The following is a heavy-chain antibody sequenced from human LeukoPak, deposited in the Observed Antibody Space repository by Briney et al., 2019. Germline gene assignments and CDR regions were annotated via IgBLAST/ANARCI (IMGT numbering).Heavy chain of an antibody. CDR3: ACQGSPSFWFDP. CDR1: GGSISYYY. J-gene: IGHJ5*02. D-gene: IGHD1-26*01. CDR2: INHSGST. Sequence: SETLSLTCTVSGGSISYYYWSWIRQPPGKGLEWIGEINHSGSTNYNPSLKSRVTISVDTSKNQFSLKLSSVTAADTAVYYCACQGSPSFWFDPWGQGTLVTVSS. V-gene: IGHV4-34*01.